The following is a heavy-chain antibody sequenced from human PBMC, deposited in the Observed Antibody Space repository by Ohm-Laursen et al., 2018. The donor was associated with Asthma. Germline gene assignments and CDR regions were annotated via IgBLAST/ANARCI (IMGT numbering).Heavy chain of an antibody. CDR2: ISWNSGSI. CDR3: AKGYGGIAVAGTDY. Sequence: SLRLSCAAFGFTFDDYAMHWVRQAPGKGLEWVSGISWNSGSIGYADSVKGRFTISRDNAKNSLYLQMNSLRAEDTALYYCAKGYGGIAVAGTDYWGQGTLVTVSS. CDR1: GFTFDDYA. V-gene: IGHV3-9*01. J-gene: IGHJ4*02. D-gene: IGHD6-19*01.